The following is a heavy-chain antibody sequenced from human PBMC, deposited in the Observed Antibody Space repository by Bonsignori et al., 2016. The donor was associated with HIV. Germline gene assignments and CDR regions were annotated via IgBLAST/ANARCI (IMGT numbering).Heavy chain of an antibody. CDR3: ARGGGSYYSTDAFDI. CDR1: GFTFSSYE. CDR2: ISSSGSTI. D-gene: IGHD1-26*01. V-gene: IGHV3-48*03. Sequence: GESLKISCAASGFTFSSYEMNWVRQAPGKGLEWVSYISSSGSTIYYADSVKGRFTISRDNAKNSLYLQMNSLRAEDTAVYYCARGGGSYYSTDAFDIWGQGTMVTVSS. J-gene: IGHJ3*02.